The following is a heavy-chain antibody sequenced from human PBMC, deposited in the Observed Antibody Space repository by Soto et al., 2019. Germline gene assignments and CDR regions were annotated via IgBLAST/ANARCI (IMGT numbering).Heavy chain of an antibody. J-gene: IGHJ6*03. Sequence: EVQLLESGGGLVQPGGSLRLSCAASGFTFGTYAMKWLRQAPGRGLECVSFISGSGRTTYYADSVKGRFTVSRDNYKNTMYLQMNSLRAEDTALYYCAKFRGPSYSYYYMDVWGKGTTVTVSS. V-gene: IGHV3-23*01. CDR3: AKFRGPSYSYYYMDV. CDR1: GFTFGTYA. CDR2: ISGSGRTT. D-gene: IGHD3-16*01.